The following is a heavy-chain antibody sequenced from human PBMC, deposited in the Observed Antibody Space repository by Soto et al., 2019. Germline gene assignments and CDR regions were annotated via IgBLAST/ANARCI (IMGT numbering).Heavy chain of an antibody. J-gene: IGHJ6*02. CDR1: GYTFTGYY. Sequence: ASVKVSFKASGYTFTGYYMHWVRQAPGQGLEWMGWINPNSGGTNYAQKFQGWVTMTRDTSISTAYMELSRLRSDDTAVYYCARVSEAYYYDSSGYYGPYYYGLDVWGQGTTVTVSS. D-gene: IGHD3-22*01. CDR2: INPNSGGT. CDR3: ARVSEAYYYDSSGYYGPYYYGLDV. V-gene: IGHV1-2*04.